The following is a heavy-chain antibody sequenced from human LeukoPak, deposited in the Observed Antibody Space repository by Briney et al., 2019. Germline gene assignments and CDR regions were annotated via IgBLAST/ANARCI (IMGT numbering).Heavy chain of an antibody. CDR3: ARAHMVAFDI. D-gene: IGHD2-8*01. CDR2: ITSDSRGI. CDR1: GFTYSHYG. V-gene: IGHV3-21*01. Sequence: GGTLRLSCVASGFTYSHYGMNWVRQAPGKGLEWVSGITSDSRGIYYADSVKGRFTISRDNAKNSLYLQMNSLRAEDTAVYYCARAHMVAFDIWGQGTMVTVSS. J-gene: IGHJ3*02.